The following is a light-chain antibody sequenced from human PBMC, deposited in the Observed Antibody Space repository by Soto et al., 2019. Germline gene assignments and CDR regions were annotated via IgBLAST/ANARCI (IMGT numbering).Light chain of an antibody. V-gene: IGLV2-14*03. CDR2: NVS. J-gene: IGLJ3*02. CDR3: SSYATTGTVV. CDR1: SSDVGAYNY. Sequence: QSALTQPASVSGSPGQSITISCTGPSSDVGAYNYVSWYQQHPCQAPKLMIYNVSNRPSGVSNRFSGSKSGNTASLTISGLQAEDEADYYSSSYATTGTVVFGGGTNLTVL.